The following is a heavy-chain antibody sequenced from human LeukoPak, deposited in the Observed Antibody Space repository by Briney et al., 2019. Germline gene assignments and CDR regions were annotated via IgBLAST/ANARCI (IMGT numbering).Heavy chain of an antibody. CDR1: GFTFSNYG. J-gene: IGHJ3*02. D-gene: IGHD5-18*01. CDR3: ARRERLGYSYGRGTLDI. Sequence: GGSLRLSCAASGFTFSNYGMHWVRQAPGRGLEWVAVISYDGTNTYYADSVKGRFTISRDNSKNTLYLQMNSLGAEDTAVYYCARRERLGYSYGRGTLDIWGQGTMVTVSS. CDR2: ISYDGTNT. V-gene: IGHV3-30*03.